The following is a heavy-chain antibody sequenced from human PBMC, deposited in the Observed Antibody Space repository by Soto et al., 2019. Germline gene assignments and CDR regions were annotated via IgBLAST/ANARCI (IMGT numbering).Heavy chain of an antibody. CDR2: IYYSGST. CDR3: ARVGVTMIVVGPFQH. J-gene: IGHJ1*01. Sequence: PSETLSLTCTVSGGSISSSSYYWGWIRQPPGKGLEWIGSIYYSGSTYYNPSLKSRVTISVDTSKNQFSLKLSSVTAADTAVYYCARVGVTMIVVGPFQHWGQGTLVTVSS. CDR1: GGSISSSSYY. D-gene: IGHD3-22*01. V-gene: IGHV4-39*01.